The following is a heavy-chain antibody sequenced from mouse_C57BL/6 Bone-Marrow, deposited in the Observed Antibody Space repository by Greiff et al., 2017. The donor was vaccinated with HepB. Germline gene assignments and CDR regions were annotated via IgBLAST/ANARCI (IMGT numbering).Heavy chain of an antibody. CDR1: GFTFTDYY. CDR2: IRNKANGYTT. D-gene: IGHD1-1*02. V-gene: IGHV7-3*01. Sequence: EVQLQESGGGLVQPGGSLSLSCAASGFTFTDYYMSWVRQPPGKALEWLGFIRNKANGYTTEYSASVKGRFTISRDNSQSILYLQMNALRAEDSATCYCARYIPLLWGAMDYWGQGTSVTVSS. J-gene: IGHJ4*01. CDR3: ARYIPLLWGAMDY.